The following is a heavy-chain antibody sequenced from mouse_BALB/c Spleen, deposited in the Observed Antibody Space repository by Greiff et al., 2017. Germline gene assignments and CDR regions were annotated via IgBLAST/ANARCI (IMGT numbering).Heavy chain of an antibody. CDR2: IYPGNVNT. CDR3: AREGLLLRSPFAY. CDR1: GYTFTSYY. Sequence: QVHVKQSGPELVKPGASVRISCKASGYTFTSYYIHWVKQRPGQGLEWIGWIYPGNVNTKYNEKFKGKATLTADKSSSTAYMQLSSLTSEDSAVYFCAREGLLLRSPFAYWGQGTLVTVSA. J-gene: IGHJ3*01. V-gene: IGHV1S56*01. D-gene: IGHD1-1*01.